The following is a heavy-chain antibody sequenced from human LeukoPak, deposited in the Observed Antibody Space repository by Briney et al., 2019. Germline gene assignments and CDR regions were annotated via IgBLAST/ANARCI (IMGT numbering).Heavy chain of an antibody. J-gene: IGHJ4*02. V-gene: IGHV3-11*01. D-gene: IGHD6-19*01. Sequence: GGSLRLSCAASGFTFTDYYMSWIRQAPGKGLEWVSYISSTGGTIYYADSVKGRFTISRDNAKNSLYLQMNSLRAEDTAVYYCARELSSGWYPLDSWGQGTLVTVSS. CDR1: GFTFTDYY. CDR2: ISSTGGTI. CDR3: ARELSSGWYPLDS.